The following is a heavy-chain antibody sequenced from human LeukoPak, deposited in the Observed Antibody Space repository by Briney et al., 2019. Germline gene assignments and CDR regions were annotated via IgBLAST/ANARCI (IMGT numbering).Heavy chain of an antibody. CDR1: GGSIAVNHYY. D-gene: IGHD6-6*01. CDR2: GLYTGNT. Sequence: SETLSLTCSVSGGSIAVNHYYWGWIRQPPGRGLEWIGSGLYTGNTYSNPSLRSRVTISVDTSKNEFSLKMNSVTAADTAVYYCAREHRSSKYFDSWGQGALMIVSS. CDR3: AREHRSSKYFDS. J-gene: IGHJ4*02. V-gene: IGHV4-39*02.